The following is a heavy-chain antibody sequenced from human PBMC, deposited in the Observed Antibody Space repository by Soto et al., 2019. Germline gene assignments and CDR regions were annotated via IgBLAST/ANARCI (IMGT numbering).Heavy chain of an antibody. CDR1: GYTFTSYY. J-gene: IGHJ4*02. D-gene: IGHD1-26*01. CDR2: INPSGGST. V-gene: IGHV1-46*01. Sequence: GASVKVSCKASGYTFTSYYMHWVRQAPGQGLEWMGIINPSGGSTSYAQKFQGRVTMTRDTSTSTVYMELSSLRSEDTAVYYCARDTPKGNSGSYRAVDYWGQGTLVTVSS. CDR3: ARDTPKGNSGSYRAVDY.